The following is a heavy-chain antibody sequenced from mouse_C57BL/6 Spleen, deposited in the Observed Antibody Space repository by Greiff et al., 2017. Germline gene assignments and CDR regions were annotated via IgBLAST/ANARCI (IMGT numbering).Heavy chain of an antibody. CDR1: GYTFTSYW. CDR2: IDPNSGGT. CDR3: ARSTVDPYWYFDV. J-gene: IGHJ1*03. D-gene: IGHD1-1*01. Sequence: QVQLKQPGAELVKPGASVKLSCKASGYTFTSYWMHWVKQRPGRGLEWIGRIDPNSGGTKYNEKFKSKATLTVDKPSSTAYMQLISLTSEDSAVYYCARSTVDPYWYFDVWGTGTTVTVSS. V-gene: IGHV1-72*01.